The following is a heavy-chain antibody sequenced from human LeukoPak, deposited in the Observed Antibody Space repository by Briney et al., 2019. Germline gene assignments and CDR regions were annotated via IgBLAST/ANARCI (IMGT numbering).Heavy chain of an antibody. V-gene: IGHV3-48*01. Sequence: GGSLRLSCAASGFTFSSYSMNWVRQAPGKGLEWASYISSSSSTIYYADSVKGRFTISRDNVKTSLYLQTNSLRAEDTAVYYFARDGPDYCSIPSCYRLYSFDYWAREPWSPSPQ. D-gene: IGHD2-2*02. CDR1: GFTFSSYS. J-gene: IGHJ4*02. CDR3: ARDGPDYCSIPSCYRLYSFDY. CDR2: ISSSSSTI.